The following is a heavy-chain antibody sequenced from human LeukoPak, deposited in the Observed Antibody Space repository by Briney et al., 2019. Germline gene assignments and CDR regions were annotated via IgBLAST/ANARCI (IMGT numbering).Heavy chain of an antibody. CDR2: ISGCGGST. J-gene: IGHJ3*02. Sequence: GGSLRLSCAASGFTFSSYAMCWVRQAPGKGLEWVSAISGCGGSTYYADSVKGRFTISRDNSKNTLYLQMNSLRAEDTAVYYCARDHALVAAGEADAFDIWGQGTMVTVSS. CDR1: GFTFSSYA. CDR3: ARDHALVAAGEADAFDI. D-gene: IGHD6-13*01. V-gene: IGHV3-23*01.